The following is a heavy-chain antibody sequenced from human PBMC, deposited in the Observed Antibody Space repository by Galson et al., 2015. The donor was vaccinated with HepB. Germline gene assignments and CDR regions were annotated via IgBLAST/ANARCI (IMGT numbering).Heavy chain of an antibody. V-gene: IGHV3-23*01. CDR3: AKGRGWYTGFDS. J-gene: IGHJ4*02. CDR2: ISGDTYGT. Sequence: SLRLSCAASGLTFDYYAMSWVRQAPGKGLEWVSGISGDTYGTYYADSVKGRFTISRDNSNSRLYLQMTSVTADDTATYYCAKGRGWYTGFDSWGQGALVTVSS. CDR1: GLTFDYYA. D-gene: IGHD6-19*01.